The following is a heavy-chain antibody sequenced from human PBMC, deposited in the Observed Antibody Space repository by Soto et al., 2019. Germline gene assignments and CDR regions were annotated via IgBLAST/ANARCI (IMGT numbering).Heavy chain of an antibody. V-gene: IGHV4-39*01. Sequence: SETLSLTGPVCGGSVTNSSYYWGLIRQSPGKGLEWIWSVYYRGRSYSKSSVKSRVTISVDTSKNQFSLNFNSVTASDTALYYRLSQRTTVLTQAYFDYWGPGALVTVSS. D-gene: IGHD4-17*01. CDR1: GGSVTNSSYY. CDR2: VYYRGRS. J-gene: IGHJ4*02. CDR3: LSQRTTVLTQAYFDY.